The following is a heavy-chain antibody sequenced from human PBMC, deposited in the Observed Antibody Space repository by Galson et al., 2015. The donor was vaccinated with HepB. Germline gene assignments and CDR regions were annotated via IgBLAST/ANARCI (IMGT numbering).Heavy chain of an antibody. D-gene: IGHD2/OR15-2a*01. V-gene: IGHV1-69*13. J-gene: IGHJ4*02. CDR3: ARPFSGEPNLQYLFY. Sequence: SVKVSCTASGGTFSKFDISWVRQAPGQGLEWMGGITPMFNTANYAQKFQDRLTITADESTSTAYMELKRLKSQDTAMYYCARPFSGEPNLQYLFYWGQGTLVTVSS. CDR1: GGTFSKFD. CDR2: ITPMFNTA.